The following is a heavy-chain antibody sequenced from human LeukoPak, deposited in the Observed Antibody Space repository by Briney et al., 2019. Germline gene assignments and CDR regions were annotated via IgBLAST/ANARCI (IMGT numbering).Heavy chain of an antibody. CDR1: GGSISSSSYY. Sequence: SETLSLTCTVSGGSISSSSYYWGWIRQPPGKGLEWIGSIYYSGSTYYNPSFKSRVTISVDTSKNQFSLKLSSVTAADTAVYYCARVSGGYDSSGYLVPYYFDYWGQGTLVTVSS. CDR2: IYYSGST. J-gene: IGHJ4*02. D-gene: IGHD3-22*01. CDR3: ARVSGGYDSSGYLVPYYFDY. V-gene: IGHV4-39*07.